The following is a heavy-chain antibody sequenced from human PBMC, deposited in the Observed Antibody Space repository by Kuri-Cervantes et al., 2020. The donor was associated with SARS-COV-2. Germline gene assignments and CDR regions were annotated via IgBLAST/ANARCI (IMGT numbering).Heavy chain of an antibody. J-gene: IGHJ4*02. CDR2: IYSGGST. CDR1: GFTVSSNY. V-gene: IGHV3-53*05. Sequence: GESLKISCAASGFTVSSNYMSWVRQAPGKGLEWVSVIYSGGSTSYADSVKGRFTISRDNSRNTLYLQMNSLRSDDTAVYYCAREYYYGSGRYYGAFDHWGQGTPVTVSS. CDR3: AREYYYGSGRYYGAFDH. D-gene: IGHD3-10*01.